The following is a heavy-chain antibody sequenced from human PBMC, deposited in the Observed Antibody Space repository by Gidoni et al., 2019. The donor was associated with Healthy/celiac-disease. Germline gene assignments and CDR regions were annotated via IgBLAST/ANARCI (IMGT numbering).Heavy chain of an antibody. D-gene: IGHD2-15*01. CDR1: GFNFSSYS. J-gene: IGHJ4*02. V-gene: IGHV3-48*01. CDR3: ARDSDCSGGSCYRVFDY. CDR2: ISSSSSTI. Sequence: EVQLVESGGGLVQPGGSLRLSCAASGFNFSSYSMNWVRQAPGKGLEWVSYISSSSSTIYYADSVKGRFTISRDNAKNSLYLQMNSLRAEDTAVYYCARDSDCSGGSCYRVFDYWGQGTLVTVSS.